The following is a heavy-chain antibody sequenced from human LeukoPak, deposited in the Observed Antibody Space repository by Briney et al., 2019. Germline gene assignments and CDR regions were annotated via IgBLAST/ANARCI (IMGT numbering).Heavy chain of an antibody. CDR1: GYTFTGYY. CDR2: INPNSGGT. V-gene: IGHV1-2*02. Sequence: ASVKVSCKASGYTFTGYYIHWVRQAPGQELEWMGWINPNSGGTNYAQKFQGRVTMTRDTSTSTVYMELSSLRSEDTAVYYCARDSGWWMFDYWGQGTLVTVSS. CDR3: ARDSGWWMFDY. D-gene: IGHD6-19*01. J-gene: IGHJ4*02.